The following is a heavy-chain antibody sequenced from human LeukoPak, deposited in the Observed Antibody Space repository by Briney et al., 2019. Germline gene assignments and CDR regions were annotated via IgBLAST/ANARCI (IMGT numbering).Heavy chain of an antibody. CDR1: GFTFSSYG. CDR3: AKAVRVRSYYGSGKGV. Sequence: PGGSLRLSCAASGFTFSSYGMHWVRQAPGKGLEWVAFIRYDGSNKYYADSVKGRFTISRDNSKNTLYLQMNSLRAEDTAVYYCAKAVRVRSYYGSGKGVWGKGTTVTISS. D-gene: IGHD3-10*01. CDR2: IRYDGSNK. V-gene: IGHV3-30*02. J-gene: IGHJ6*04.